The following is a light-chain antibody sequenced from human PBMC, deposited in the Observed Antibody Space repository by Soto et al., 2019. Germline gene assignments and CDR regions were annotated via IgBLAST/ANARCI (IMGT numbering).Light chain of an antibody. Sequence: DIVLTQSPGTLSLSPGERATLSCRASQSVSSTFLAGYQQKPGQAPRLFIYAASSRATGIPDRFSGSGSGTDFTLNISSLEPEDFAVYYCQQYGDSPYTFGQGTKVEI. CDR2: AAS. J-gene: IGKJ2*01. CDR1: QSVSSTF. CDR3: QQYGDSPYT. V-gene: IGKV3-20*01.